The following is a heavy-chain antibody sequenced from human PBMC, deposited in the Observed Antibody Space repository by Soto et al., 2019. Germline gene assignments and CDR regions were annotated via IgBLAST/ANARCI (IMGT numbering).Heavy chain of an antibody. CDR2: IFSNDEK. V-gene: IGHV2-26*01. Sequence: QVTLKESGPVLVKPTETLTPTCTVSGFSLSNARMGVSWIRQPPGKALERLAHIFSNDEKSYRTPLKSRLTISKDTSKSQVVLTMTNMDPVDTATYYRARTGRLTVTAGGANWFDRWGRGTLVTVSS. CDR1: GFSLSNARMG. CDR3: ARTGRLTVTAGGANWFDR. J-gene: IGHJ5*02. D-gene: IGHD2-21*02.